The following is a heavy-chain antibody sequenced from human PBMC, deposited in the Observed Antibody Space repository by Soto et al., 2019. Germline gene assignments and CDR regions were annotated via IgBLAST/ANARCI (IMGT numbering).Heavy chain of an antibody. CDR3: SNLPLYGSGFDC. CDR1: GFTFDDYA. Sequence: EAQLVESGGGLVQPGRSLRLSCVASGFTFDDYAIHWVRQAPGKGLEWVSGISWNGAATGYADSVKGRFTISRDNAKNSLYLQMSSLRTEYTAIYYCSNLPLYGSGFDCWGQGTLVTVSS. V-gene: IGHV3-9*01. J-gene: IGHJ4*02. CDR2: ISWNGAAT. D-gene: IGHD3-10*01.